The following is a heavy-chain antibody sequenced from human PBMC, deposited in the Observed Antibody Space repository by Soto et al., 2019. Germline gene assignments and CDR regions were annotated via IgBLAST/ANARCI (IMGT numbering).Heavy chain of an antibody. CDR1: GNTFTYRY. V-gene: IGHV1-45*02. D-gene: IGHD1-26*01. Sequence: QMQLVQSGAEVKKTGSSVTVSCKALGNTFTYRYLHWVRQAPGQALEWMGWITPFNGDVHYAQKFQERVTITRDRSINTAYMQMSSLRSEDTAMYFCASGGACSGPFTWELPDHWGQGTLVTVSS. J-gene: IGHJ4*02. CDR2: ITPFNGDV. CDR3: ASGGACSGPFTWELPDH.